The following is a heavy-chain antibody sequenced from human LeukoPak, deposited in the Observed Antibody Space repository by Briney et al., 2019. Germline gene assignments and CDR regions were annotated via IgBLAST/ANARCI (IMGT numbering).Heavy chain of an antibody. Sequence: PGGSLRLSCAASGFTFSSYFWMHWVHQGPGKGLVWVSRIKSDGSSSTYADSVKGRFTISRDNAKNSLYLQMNTLRAEDTAVYYCVRDLDLGGYSSFKYWGQGTLVTVSS. CDR3: VRDLDLGGYSSFKY. J-gene: IGHJ4*02. CDR2: IKSDGSSS. V-gene: IGHV3-74*01. CDR1: GFTFSSYFW. D-gene: IGHD4-23*01.